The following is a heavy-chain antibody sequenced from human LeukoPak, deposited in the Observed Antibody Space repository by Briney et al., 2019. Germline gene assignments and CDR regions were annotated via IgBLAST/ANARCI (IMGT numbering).Heavy chain of an antibody. CDR2: INPNSGGT. D-gene: IGHD3-3*01. V-gene: IGHV1-2*02. J-gene: IGHJ4*02. Sequence: ASVKVSCKASGYTFTGYYMHWVRQAPGQGLEWMGWINPNSGGTNYAQKFQGRVTMTRDAPISTAYMELSRLRSDDTAVYYCARGGGYSVSGLDYWGQGTLVTVSS. CDR1: GYTFTGYY. CDR3: ARGGGYSVSGLDY.